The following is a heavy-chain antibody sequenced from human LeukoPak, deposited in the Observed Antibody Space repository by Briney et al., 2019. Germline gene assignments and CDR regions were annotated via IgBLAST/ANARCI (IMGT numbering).Heavy chain of an antibody. CDR3: SKLGPSSGWSQYGMDV. CDR2: ISGTGVST. D-gene: IGHD6-19*01. CDR1: GFTYSSYA. J-gene: IGHJ6*02. Sequence: GGSLRLSCVANGFTYSSYAMTWLRRAPGGGRVCVAAISGTGVSTYHAGSGKGRFTTSRDNSKNTLYLQMNSLRADDTAVYDCSKLGPSSGWSQYGMDVWGQGTTVTVSS. V-gene: IGHV3-23*01.